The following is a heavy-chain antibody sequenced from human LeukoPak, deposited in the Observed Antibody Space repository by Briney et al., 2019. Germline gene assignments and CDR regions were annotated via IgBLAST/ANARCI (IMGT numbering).Heavy chain of an antibody. V-gene: IGHV1-8*01. J-gene: IGHJ6*02. CDR3: ARAGLYYYDSSGYYYDGMDV. CDR2: MNPNSGNT. CDR1: GYTFTSYD. D-gene: IGHD3-22*01. Sequence: ASVKVSCKASGYTFTSYDINWVRQAPGQGLEWMGWMNPNSGNTGYAQKFQGRVTMTRNTSISTAYMELSSLRSEDTAVYYCARAGLYYYDSSGYYYDGMDVWGQGTTVTVSS.